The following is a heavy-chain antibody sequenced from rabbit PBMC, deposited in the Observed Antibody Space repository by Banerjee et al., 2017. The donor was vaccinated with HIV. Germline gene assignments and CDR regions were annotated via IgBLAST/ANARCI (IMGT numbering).Heavy chain of an antibody. CDR2: IYTGSGGST. Sequence: QSLEESGGDLVKPGASLTLTCTASGIDFSSYYYMCWVRQAPGKGLEWIACIYTGSGGSTYYASWAEGRFTISKTSSTTVTLQMTSLTAADTATYFCARDHAGSSYYAGFNLWGPGTLVTVS. D-gene: IGHD8-1*01. CDR3: ARDHAGSSYYAGFNL. CDR1: GIDFSSYYY. J-gene: IGHJ4*01. V-gene: IGHV1S40*01.